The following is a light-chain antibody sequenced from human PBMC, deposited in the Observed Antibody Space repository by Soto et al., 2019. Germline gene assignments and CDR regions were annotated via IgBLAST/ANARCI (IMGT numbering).Light chain of an antibody. CDR3: QQYHTYYT. CDR2: DAS. Sequence: DIQMTQSPSTLSASVGDRVTITCRASQSIGNWLAWYQQKPGKSPKLLIYDASSLESGVPLRFSGSGSGTEFTLTSSSLQPDDFATYYCQQYHTYYTFGQGTNLEIK. J-gene: IGKJ2*01. CDR1: QSIGNW. V-gene: IGKV1-5*01.